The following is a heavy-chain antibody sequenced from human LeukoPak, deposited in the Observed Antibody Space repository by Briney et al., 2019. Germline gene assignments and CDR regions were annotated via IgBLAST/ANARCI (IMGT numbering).Heavy chain of an antibody. CDR1: GYTFTSYY. V-gene: IGHV1-46*01. CDR3: ARDNSVEDTAWWFDP. CDR2: INPSGGST. Sequence: ASVKVPCKASGYTFTSYYMHWVRQAPGQGLEWMGIINPSGGSTSYAQKFQGRVTMTRDMSTSTDYMELSSLRSEDTAVYYCARDNSVEDTAWWFDPWGQGTLVTVSS. D-gene: IGHD4-23*01. J-gene: IGHJ5*02.